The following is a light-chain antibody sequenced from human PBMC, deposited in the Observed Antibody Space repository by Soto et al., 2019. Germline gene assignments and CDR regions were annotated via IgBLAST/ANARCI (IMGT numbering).Light chain of an antibody. CDR2: EVN. J-gene: IGLJ2*01. V-gene: IGLV2-23*02. CDR3: SSHAGRGSII. Sequence: QSALTQPASGSGSPGQSITISCTGASTDIGRYDLVAWYQQDPGKAPKLMIYEVNKRPSGVSDRFSGSKSGNAASLTISGLQAEDEADYFCSSHAGRGSIIFGGGTKLTVL. CDR1: STDIGRYDL.